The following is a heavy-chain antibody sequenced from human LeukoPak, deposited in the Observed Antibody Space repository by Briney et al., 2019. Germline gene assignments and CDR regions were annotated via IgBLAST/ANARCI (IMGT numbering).Heavy chain of an antibody. Sequence: SETLSLTCTVSGGSISSYYWSWIRQPPGKGLEWIGYIYYSGSTNYNPSLKSRVTISVDTSKNQFSLKLSSVTAADTAVYYCARGGPGYCSGGSCYPTRGYWFDPWGQGKLVTVSS. CDR1: GGSISSYY. D-gene: IGHD2-15*01. V-gene: IGHV4-59*08. J-gene: IGHJ5*02. CDR3: ARGGPGYCSGGSCYPTRGYWFDP. CDR2: IYYSGST.